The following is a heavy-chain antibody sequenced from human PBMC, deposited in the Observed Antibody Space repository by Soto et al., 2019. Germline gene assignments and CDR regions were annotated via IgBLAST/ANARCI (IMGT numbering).Heavy chain of an antibody. CDR2: IWYDGTNK. V-gene: IGHV3-33*01. J-gene: IGHJ4*02. D-gene: IGHD2-21*01. Sequence: QVQLVESGGGVVQPGRSLRLSCAASGFTFSSYGLHWVRQAPGKGLEWVAVIWYDGTNKYYADSVKGRFTISGDNSKNTLYRQMNSLRAEDTAVYYCARGGLLLDYWGQGTLVTVSS. CDR1: GFTFSSYG. CDR3: ARGGLLLDY.